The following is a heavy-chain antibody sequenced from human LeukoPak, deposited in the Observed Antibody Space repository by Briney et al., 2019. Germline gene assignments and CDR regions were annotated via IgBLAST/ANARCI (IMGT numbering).Heavy chain of an antibody. J-gene: IGHJ4*02. CDR2: IYYSGST. D-gene: IGHD3-16*01. V-gene: IGHV4-59*08. CDR1: GGSISSYY. CDR3: ARHRRGEFDY. Sequence: SETLSLTCTVSGGSISSYYWSWIRQPPGKGLEWIGDIYYSGSTNYNPSLKSRVTISVDTSKNQFSLKVSSVTAADTALYYCARHRRGEFDYWGQGTLVTVSS.